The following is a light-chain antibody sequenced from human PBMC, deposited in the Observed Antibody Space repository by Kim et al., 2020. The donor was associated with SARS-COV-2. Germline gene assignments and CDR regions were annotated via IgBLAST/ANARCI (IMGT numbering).Light chain of an antibody. Sequence: QSVLTQSPSVSGAPGQRVTISCSGTSSNIGAGFDVHWYQHSPGKAPELLIFGNTVRPSGVPDRFSGSRSGTSASLAITGLQTEDEADYYCQSFDSGLSGLLFGGGTQLTVL. J-gene: IGLJ2*01. CDR2: GNT. CDR1: SSNIGAGFD. V-gene: IGLV1-40*01. CDR3: QSFDSGLSGLL.